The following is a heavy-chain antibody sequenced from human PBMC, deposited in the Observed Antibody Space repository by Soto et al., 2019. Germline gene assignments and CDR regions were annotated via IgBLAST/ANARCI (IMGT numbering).Heavy chain of an antibody. Sequence: EVQLLESGGGWVQPGGSLRHSCAASGFTFSDYAVSWVRQAPGKGLEWVSLISSSGGSIYYADSVKGRFTISRDNSKNTLNLQMNSLRAEDTAVYYCAKDLGSSSWFDAFFDYWGQGTLVTVSS. CDR1: GFTFSDYA. CDR3: AKDLGSSSWFDAFFDY. J-gene: IGHJ4*02. CDR2: ISSSGGSI. D-gene: IGHD6-13*01. V-gene: IGHV3-23*01.